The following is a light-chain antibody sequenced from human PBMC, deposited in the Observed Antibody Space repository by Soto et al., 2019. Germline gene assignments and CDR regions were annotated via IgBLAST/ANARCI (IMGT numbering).Light chain of an antibody. CDR3: QQSYSTLIT. CDR1: QRISSY. J-gene: IGKJ5*01. Sequence: DIQMTQSPSSLSASVGDRVTITCRASQRISSYLNWYQQKPGKAPKLLIYAASSLQSGVPSRFSGSGSGTDFTLTISSLQPEEFATYYCQQSYSTLITFGQGTRLEIK. CDR2: AAS. V-gene: IGKV1-39*01.